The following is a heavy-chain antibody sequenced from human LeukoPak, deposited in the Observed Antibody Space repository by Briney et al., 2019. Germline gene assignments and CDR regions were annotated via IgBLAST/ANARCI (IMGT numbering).Heavy chain of an antibody. CDR3: ARGGRQLWWMNWFDP. CDR2: IYYSETA. J-gene: IGHJ5*02. V-gene: IGHV4-59*01. Sequence: PSETLSLTCTVSGDSIRSYYWSWIRQPPGKGLEWIGYIYYSETANYNPSLKSRVTISVDTSKNQFSLKLTSVTAADTAVYYCARGGRQLWWMNWFDPWGQGTLVTVSS. CDR1: GDSIRSYY. D-gene: IGHD5-18*01.